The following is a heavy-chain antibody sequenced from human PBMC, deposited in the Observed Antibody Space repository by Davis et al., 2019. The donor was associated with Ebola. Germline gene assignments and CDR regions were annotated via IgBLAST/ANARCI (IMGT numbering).Heavy chain of an antibody. V-gene: IGHV4-59*01. J-gene: IGHJ4*02. D-gene: IGHD6-19*01. CDR3: ARGGAVAGP. CDR2: IYYSGST. Sequence: MPSETLSLTCTVSGGSISSYYWSWVRQPPGKALEWIGNIYYSGSTNYNPSLKSRVTISIDTSKNQFSLRLSSMTAADTAVYYCARGGAVAGPWGQGTLVTVSS. CDR1: GGSISSYY.